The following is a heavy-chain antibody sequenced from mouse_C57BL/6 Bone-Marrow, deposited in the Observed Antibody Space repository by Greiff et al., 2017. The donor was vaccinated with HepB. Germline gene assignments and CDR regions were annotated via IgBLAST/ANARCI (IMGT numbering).Heavy chain of an antibody. J-gene: IGHJ3*01. D-gene: IGHD2-3*01. Sequence: QVQLQQPGAELVKPGASLKMSCKASGYTFTSYWITWVKQRPGQGLEWIGDIYPGSGSTNYNEKFKSKATLTVDTSSSTAYMQLSSLTSEDSAVYYCARGDGYYTWFAYWGQGTLVTVSA. V-gene: IGHV1-55*01. CDR2: IYPGSGST. CDR1: GYTFTSYW. CDR3: ARGDGYYTWFAY.